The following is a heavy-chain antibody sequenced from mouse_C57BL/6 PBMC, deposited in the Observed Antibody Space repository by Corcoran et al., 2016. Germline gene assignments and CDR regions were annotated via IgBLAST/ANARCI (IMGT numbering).Heavy chain of an antibody. J-gene: IGHJ1*03. D-gene: IGHD2-4*01. Sequence: DVQLQESGPGLVKPSQSLSLTCSVTGYSITSGYYWKWIRQFPGNKLEWMGYISYDGSNNYNPSLKNRISITRDTSKNQFFLKLNSVTTEDTATYYCASLRLGGYWYFDVWGTGITVTVSS. CDR2: ISYDGSN. CDR1: GYSITSGYY. V-gene: IGHV3-6*01. CDR3: ASLRLGGYWYFDV.